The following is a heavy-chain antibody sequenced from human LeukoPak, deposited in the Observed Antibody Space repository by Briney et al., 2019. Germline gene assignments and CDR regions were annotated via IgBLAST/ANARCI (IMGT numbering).Heavy chain of an antibody. CDR3: ARDYYDSSGILDY. Sequence: GGSLRLSCAASGFTFSTYAMSWVRQAPGKGLDWVSGINGGGSSTYYADSVKGRFTISRDNSKNTLYLQMNSLRAEDTAVYYCARDYYDSSGILDYWGQGTLVTVSS. CDR2: INGGGSST. J-gene: IGHJ4*02. CDR1: GFTFSTYA. D-gene: IGHD3-22*01. V-gene: IGHV3-23*01.